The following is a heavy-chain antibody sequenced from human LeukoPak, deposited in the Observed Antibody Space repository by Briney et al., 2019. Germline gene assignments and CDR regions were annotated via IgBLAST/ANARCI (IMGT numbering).Heavy chain of an antibody. D-gene: IGHD2-2*01. J-gene: IGHJ6*03. Sequence: SETLSLTCTVSGGSISSYYWSWIRQPAGKGLEWIGRIYTSGSTNYNPSLKSRVTMSVDTSKNQFSLKLSSLTAADTAVYYCARDRGDCSSTSCYSPRYYYYYYYMDVWGKGTTVTVSS. CDR3: ARDRGDCSSTSCYSPRYYYYYYYMDV. CDR1: GGSISSYY. V-gene: IGHV4-4*07. CDR2: IYTSGST.